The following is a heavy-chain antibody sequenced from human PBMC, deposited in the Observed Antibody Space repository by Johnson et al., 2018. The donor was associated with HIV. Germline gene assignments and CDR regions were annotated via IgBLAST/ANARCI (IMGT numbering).Heavy chain of an antibody. CDR2: IGTIGDT. V-gene: IGHV3-13*01. Sequence: VQLVESGGGLVHPGGSLRLSCAASGFTFSDHDMHWVRQTEGIGLEWVSAIGTIGDTHYHGSVKGRFTISREHATNFLYLQMNSLAAGDTAVYYCASPEAPYYDILTGYYAAFDIWGQGTRVTVSS. CDR1: GFTFSDHD. CDR3: ASPEAPYYDILTGYYAAFDI. J-gene: IGHJ3*02. D-gene: IGHD3-9*01.